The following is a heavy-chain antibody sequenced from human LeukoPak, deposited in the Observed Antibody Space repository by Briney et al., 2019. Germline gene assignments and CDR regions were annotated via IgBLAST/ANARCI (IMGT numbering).Heavy chain of an antibody. J-gene: IGHJ5*02. Sequence: SETLSLTCTVSGGSISSGGDYWSWIRQHPGKGLEWIGYIYYSGSTYYNPSLKSRVTISVDTSKNQFSLKLSSVTAADTAVYYCARDGSSMAIHNWFDPWGQGTLVTVSS. D-gene: IGHD3-10*01. CDR3: ARDGSSMAIHNWFDP. CDR2: IYYSGST. V-gene: IGHV4-31*03. CDR1: GGSISSGGDY.